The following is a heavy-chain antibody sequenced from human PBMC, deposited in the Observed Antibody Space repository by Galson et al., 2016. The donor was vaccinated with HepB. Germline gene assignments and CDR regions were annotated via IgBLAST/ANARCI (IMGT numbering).Heavy chain of an antibody. J-gene: IGHJ2*01. CDR1: GGSFSGYY. CDR3: ARGRKVRFLEWSPSQNWYLDL. Sequence: SETLSLTCAVYGGSFSGYYWSWIRQPPGKGLEWIGEINHSGGTNYNPSLKSRVTISVDTSKNQFSLKLSSVTAADTAVYYCARGRKVRFLEWSPSQNWYLDLWGRGTLVTVSS. D-gene: IGHD3-3*01. V-gene: IGHV4-34*01. CDR2: INHSGGT.